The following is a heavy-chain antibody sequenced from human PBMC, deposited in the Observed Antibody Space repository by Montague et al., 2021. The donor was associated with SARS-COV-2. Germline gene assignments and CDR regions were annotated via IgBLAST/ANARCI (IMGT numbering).Heavy chain of an antibody. CDR2: IYYSGST. CDR1: GGSISSGGYY. D-gene: IGHD2-21*02. Sequence: TLSLTCTVSGGSISSGGYYWSWIRQHPGKGLEWIGYIYYSGSTYYNPSLKSRVTISVDTSKNQFSLKLSFVTAADTAVYYCARVHIVVVTAMRYFDLWGRGTLVTVSS. V-gene: IGHV4-31*03. CDR3: ARVHIVVVTAMRYFDL. J-gene: IGHJ2*01.